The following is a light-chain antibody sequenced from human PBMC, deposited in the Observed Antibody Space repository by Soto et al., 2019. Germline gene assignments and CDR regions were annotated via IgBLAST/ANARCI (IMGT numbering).Light chain of an antibody. CDR2: GAY. CDR3: QQYGSSPFT. CDR1: QSVSSSY. Sequence: IVLPQSPGTLSLSPGERATLSCRASQSVSSSYLAWYQQKPGQAPRLLIYGAYSRATGIPDRCSGSGSGTDVTLINSRLEPEQFAVYYCQQYGSSPFTFGPGTKGDIK. V-gene: IGKV3-20*01. J-gene: IGKJ3*01.